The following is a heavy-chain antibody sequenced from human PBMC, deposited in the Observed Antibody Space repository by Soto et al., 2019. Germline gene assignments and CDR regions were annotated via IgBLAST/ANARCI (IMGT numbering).Heavy chain of an antibody. V-gene: IGHV4-59*01. CDR1: GGSISSYY. D-gene: IGHD2-15*01. CDR2: IYYSGST. CDR3: ARCSGGRLPYYYYYMDV. Sequence: SETLSLTCTVSGGSISSYYWSWIRQPPGKGLEWIGYIYYSGSTNYNPSLKSRVTISVDTSKNQFSLKLSSVTAADTAVYYCARCSGGRLPYYYYYMDVWGKGTTVTVSS. J-gene: IGHJ6*03.